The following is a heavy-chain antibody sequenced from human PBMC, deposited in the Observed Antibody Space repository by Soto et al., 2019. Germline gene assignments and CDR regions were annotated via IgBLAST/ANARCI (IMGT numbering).Heavy chain of an antibody. J-gene: IGHJ3*02. V-gene: IGHV4-59*01. D-gene: IGHD3-16*01. CDR1: GGSISSYY. CDR3: ARGGTFDI. CDR2: IYYGGST. Sequence: SETLSLTCTVSGGSISSYYWSWIRQPPGKGLEGIGYIYYGGSTNYNPSLKSRVTISVDTSKNQFSLKLSAVAAEDTAVYYCARGGTFDIWGQGTMVTVS.